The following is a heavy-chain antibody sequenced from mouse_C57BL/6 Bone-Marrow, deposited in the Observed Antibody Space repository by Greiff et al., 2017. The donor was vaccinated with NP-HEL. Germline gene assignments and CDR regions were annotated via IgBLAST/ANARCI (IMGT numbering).Heavy chain of an antibody. D-gene: IGHD2-3*01. CDR2: IHPSDSDT. CDR1: GYTFTSYW. J-gene: IGHJ3*01. V-gene: IGHV1-74*01. CDR3: HIYDGYYENAWFAY. Sequence: VQLQQSGAELVKPGASVKVSCKASGYTFTSYWMHWVKQRPGQGLEWIGRIHPSDSDTNYNQKFKGKATLTVDKSSSTAYMQLGSLTSEDSAVYYCHIYDGYYENAWFAYWGQGTLVTVSA.